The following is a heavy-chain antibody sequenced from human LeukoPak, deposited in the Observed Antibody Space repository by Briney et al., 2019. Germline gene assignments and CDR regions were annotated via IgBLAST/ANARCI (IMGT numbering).Heavy chain of an antibody. Sequence: SVKVSCKASGGTFSSYAISWVRQAPGQGLEWMGGIIPIFGTANYAQKFQGRVTITADESTSTAYMELSSLRSEDTAVYYCARERDCSGGSCYSALFDYWGQGTLVTVSS. CDR3: ARERDCSGGSCYSALFDY. J-gene: IGHJ4*02. CDR1: GGTFSSYA. CDR2: IIPIFGTA. D-gene: IGHD2-15*01. V-gene: IGHV1-69*13.